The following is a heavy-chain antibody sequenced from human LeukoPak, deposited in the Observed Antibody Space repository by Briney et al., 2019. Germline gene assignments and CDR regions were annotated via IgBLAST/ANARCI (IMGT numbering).Heavy chain of an antibody. CDR2: TYYRSKWYS. D-gene: IGHD1-7*01. V-gene: IGHV6-1*01. CDR1: GDSVSSNSAA. Sequence: SQTLSLTCAISGDSVSSNSAAWNWFRQSPSRGLEWLGRTYYRSKWYSDYAVSVKSQITINPDISQNQFSLQLNSVTPEDTAVYYCARGTGTFDYWGQGTLVTVSS. J-gene: IGHJ4*02. CDR3: ARGTGTFDY.